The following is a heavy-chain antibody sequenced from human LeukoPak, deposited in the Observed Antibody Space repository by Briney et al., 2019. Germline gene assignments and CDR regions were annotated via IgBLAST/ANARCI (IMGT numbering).Heavy chain of an antibody. CDR3: TKGVVEYSIGYYFDY. V-gene: IGHV3-9*01. Sequence: GGSLRLSCAASGFTFSSYSMNWVRQAPGKGLEWVSGISWKSANVGYADSVKGRFTISRDNARNSLYLRMNSLRPEDTALYFCTKGVVEYSIGYYFDYWGQGTLVTVSS. J-gene: IGHJ4*02. D-gene: IGHD6-19*01. CDR1: GFTFSSYS. CDR2: ISWKSANV.